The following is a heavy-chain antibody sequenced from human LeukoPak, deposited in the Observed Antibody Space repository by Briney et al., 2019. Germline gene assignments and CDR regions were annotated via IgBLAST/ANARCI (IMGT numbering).Heavy chain of an antibody. J-gene: IGHJ4*02. CDR1: GYTFTSYD. CDR3: AIGLNDILTGNY. Sequence: GASVKVSCKASGYTFTSYDINWVRQATGQGLEWMGWMNPNSGNTGYVQKFQGRVTMTRNTSIITAYMELGSLRSEDTAVYYCAIGLNDILTGNYWGQGTLVTVSS. V-gene: IGHV1-8*01. CDR2: MNPNSGNT. D-gene: IGHD3-9*01.